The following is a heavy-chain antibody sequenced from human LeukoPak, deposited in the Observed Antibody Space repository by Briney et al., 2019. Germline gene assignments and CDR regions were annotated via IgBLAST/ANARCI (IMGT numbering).Heavy chain of an antibody. CDR2: IYHSGST. CDR3: ARGSRYYDILTGYPYFDY. Sequence: PSQTLSLTCGVSGGSISSGGYSWSWIRQPPGKGLEWIGYIYHSGSTYYNPSLESRVTISVDRSKNQFSLKLSSVTAADTAVYYCARGSRYYDILTGYPYFDYWGQGTLVTVSS. CDR1: GGSISSGGYS. D-gene: IGHD3-9*01. V-gene: IGHV4-30-2*01. J-gene: IGHJ4*02.